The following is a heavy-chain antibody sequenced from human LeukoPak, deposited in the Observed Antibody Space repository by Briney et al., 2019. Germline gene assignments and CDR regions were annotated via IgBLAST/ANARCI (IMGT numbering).Heavy chain of an antibody. V-gene: IGHV4-34*01. CDR3: ARGGIAARLRD. CDR1: GGSFSGYY. D-gene: IGHD6-6*01. CDR2: INHSGST. Sequence: SETLSLTCVVTGGSFSGYYWSWIRQPPGKGLEWIGEINHSGSTFYNPSLKSRVTISVDTSKNQFSLKLSSVTAADTAVYYCARGGIAARLRDWGQGTLVTVSS. J-gene: IGHJ4*02.